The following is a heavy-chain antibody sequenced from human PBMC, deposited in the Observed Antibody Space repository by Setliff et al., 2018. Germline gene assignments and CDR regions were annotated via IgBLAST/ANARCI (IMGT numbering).Heavy chain of an antibody. CDR3: ARAPPSSGWTPRGYYYYYMDV. CDR2: MYYSGST. Sequence: SETLSLTCTVSGGSISSYYWSWIRQPPGKGLEWIGYMYYSGSTNYNPSFKSRVTISVDTSKNQFSLKLSSVTAADTAVYYCARAPPSSGWTPRGYYYYYMDVWGKGTTVTVLL. J-gene: IGHJ6*03. CDR1: GGSISSYY. V-gene: IGHV4-59*01. D-gene: IGHD6-19*01.